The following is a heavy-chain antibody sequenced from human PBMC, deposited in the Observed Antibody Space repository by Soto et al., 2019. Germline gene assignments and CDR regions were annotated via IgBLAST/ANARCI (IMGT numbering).Heavy chain of an antibody. Sequence: GGSLRLSCAAAGFTFSSYAMSWVRQAPGKGLEWVSAISGSGGSTYYADSVKGRFTISRDNSKNTLYLQMNSLRAEDTAVYYCAKLSDSSGYVVGYFDYWGQGTLVTVSS. CDR3: AKLSDSSGYVVGYFDY. CDR2: ISGSGGST. CDR1: GFTFSSYA. J-gene: IGHJ4*02. D-gene: IGHD3-22*01. V-gene: IGHV3-23*01.